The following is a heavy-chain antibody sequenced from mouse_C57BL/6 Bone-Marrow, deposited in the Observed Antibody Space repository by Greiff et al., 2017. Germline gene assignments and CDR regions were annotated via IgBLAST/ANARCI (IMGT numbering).Heavy chain of an antibody. J-gene: IGHJ4*01. CDR2: INPYNGGT. Sequence: EVQLQQSGPVLVKPGASVKMSCTASGYTFTDYYMNWVKQSHGKSLEWIGVINPYNGGTSNNQKFKGKATLTVDTSSSTAYMELNSLTSEDDATYYYASSRVLFLDYAMDYWGQGTSVTVSS. D-gene: IGHD1-1*02. CDR1: GYTFTDYY. CDR3: ASSRVLFLDYAMDY. V-gene: IGHV1-19*01.